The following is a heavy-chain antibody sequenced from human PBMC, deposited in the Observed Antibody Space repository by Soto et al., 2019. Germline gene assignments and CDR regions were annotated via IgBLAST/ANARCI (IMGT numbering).Heavy chain of an antibody. V-gene: IGHV4-39*01. J-gene: IGHJ4*02. D-gene: IGHD1-20*01. Sequence: SETLSLTCIVSGGSISSSSYYWGWIRQPPGKGLEWIGSVFYTGFTSYNPSLESRVSVSVDTSKNQFSLKVSGVSAADTAVYYCATSQKGYNWNYFDHWGQGALVTV. CDR3: ATSQKGYNWNYFDH. CDR1: GGSISSSSYY. CDR2: VFYTGFT.